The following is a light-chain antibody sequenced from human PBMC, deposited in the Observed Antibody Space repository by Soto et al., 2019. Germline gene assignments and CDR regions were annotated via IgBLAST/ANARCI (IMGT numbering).Light chain of an antibody. J-gene: IGKJ4*01. CDR3: EQYDKSIT. CDR1: QSVSSSY. CDR2: AAS. V-gene: IGKV3-20*01. Sequence: EIVLTQSPGTLSLSPGERATLSCRASQSVSSSYLAWYQQKPGQAPRLLIYAASSRATGTPDRFSGSGSGTDFTLTINRLEPDDFAVYYCEQYDKSITFGGGTKVDIK.